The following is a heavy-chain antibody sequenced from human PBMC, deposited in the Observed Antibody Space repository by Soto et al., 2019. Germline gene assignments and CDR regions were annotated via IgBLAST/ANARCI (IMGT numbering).Heavy chain of an antibody. D-gene: IGHD2-15*01. Sequence: GGSLRLSCAASESSVSTNYMSWVRQAPGKGLEWVSGIYGGGNTYYADSAKGRFTISRDNSKNTLYLQMNSLRAEDTAVYYCAVARYWYFDLWGRGTLVTVSS. V-gene: IGHV3-53*01. CDR1: ESSVSTNY. CDR3: AVARYWYFDL. J-gene: IGHJ2*01. CDR2: IYGGGNT.